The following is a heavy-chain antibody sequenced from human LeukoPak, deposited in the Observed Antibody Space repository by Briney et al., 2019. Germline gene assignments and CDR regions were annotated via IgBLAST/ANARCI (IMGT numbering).Heavy chain of an antibody. D-gene: IGHD3-22*01. J-gene: IGHJ5*02. V-gene: IGHV3-21*01. CDR3: ARPYYYDSSAADSLFDP. CDR1: VFTFSSYS. CDR2: ISSSSSYI. Sequence: GGSLRLSCAASVFTFSSYSMNWVRQAPGKGLEWVSSISSSSSYIYYADSVKGRFTISRDNAKNSLYLQMNSLRAEDTAVYYCARPYYYDSSAADSLFDPWGQGTLVTVSS.